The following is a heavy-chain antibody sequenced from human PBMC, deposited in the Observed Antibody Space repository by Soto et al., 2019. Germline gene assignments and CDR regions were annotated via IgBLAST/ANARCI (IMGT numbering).Heavy chain of an antibody. D-gene: IGHD1-26*01. CDR2: SSAYNGNT. J-gene: IGHJ6*02. CDR1: GYTFTSYG. V-gene: IGHV1-18*01. CDR3: ARDRTWATGGMDV. Sequence: QIQLVPAGAEVKKPGASVKVSCKASGYTFTSYGISWVRQPPGQGREWMGWSSAYNGNTNYAQKLLGRVTKTTNTSTIPAYMELRSLITDDTAVYYCARDRTWATGGMDVLGQGTTGTVSS.